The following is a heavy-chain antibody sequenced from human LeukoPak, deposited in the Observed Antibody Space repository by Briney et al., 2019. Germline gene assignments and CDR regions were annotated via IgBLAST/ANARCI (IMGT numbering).Heavy chain of an antibody. V-gene: IGHV3-21*01. CDR3: ARGAPYYDFWSGYLALDP. D-gene: IGHD3-3*01. CDR1: GFTFNTYS. Sequence: GGSLRLSCAASGFTFNTYSMNWVRQAPGKGLEWVSSIGSSNSYIYYADSVKGRFTISRDNAKNSLYLQMNSLRAADTAVYYCARGAPYYDFWSGYLALDPWGQGTLVTVSS. CDR2: IGSSNSYI. J-gene: IGHJ5*02.